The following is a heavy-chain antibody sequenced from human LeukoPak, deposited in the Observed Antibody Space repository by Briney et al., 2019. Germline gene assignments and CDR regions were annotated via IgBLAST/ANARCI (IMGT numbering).Heavy chain of an antibody. CDR2: VSYTGST. CDR1: GGSISNYH. V-gene: IGHV4-59*01. CDR3: ARASTVTTWSLGY. D-gene: IGHD4-17*01. J-gene: IGHJ4*02. Sequence: SETLSLTCIVSGGSISNYHWSRIRQPPGKGLEWIGYVSYTGSTNCNPSLKSRVTMSVDTSKNQFSLNLSSVTAADTAMYYCARASTVTTWSLGYWGQGILVTVSS.